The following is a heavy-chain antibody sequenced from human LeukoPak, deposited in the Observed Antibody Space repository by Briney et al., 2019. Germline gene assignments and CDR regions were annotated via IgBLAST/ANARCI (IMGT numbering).Heavy chain of an antibody. D-gene: IGHD6-19*01. V-gene: IGHV3-20*04. CDR2: INWNGIST. CDR1: GFRFDDYG. J-gene: IGHJ4*02. Sequence: GGSLRLSCAASGFRFDDYGMTWVRQAPGKGLEWVSGINWNGISTGYADSVKGRFTISRDNAKNSLYLQMNSLRAEDTAVYYCARVAGYSSGWYSSFDYWGQGTLVTVSS. CDR3: ARVAGYSSGWYSSFDY.